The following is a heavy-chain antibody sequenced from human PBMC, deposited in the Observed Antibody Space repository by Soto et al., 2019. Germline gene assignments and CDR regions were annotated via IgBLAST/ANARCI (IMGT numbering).Heavy chain of an antibody. J-gene: IGHJ4*02. CDR2: IYWDDDK. CDR3: AHRQGIRNDY. Sequence: QITLKESGPTLVKSTQNLTLTCTFSGFSLTTGGVGVAWIRQPPRKALEWLAVIYWDDDKRYSPSLKSRLTTTKDTSKNQVVLTMTNMDPLDTATYYCAHRQGIRNDYWGQGALVIVSS. V-gene: IGHV2-5*02. CDR1: GFSLTTGGVG.